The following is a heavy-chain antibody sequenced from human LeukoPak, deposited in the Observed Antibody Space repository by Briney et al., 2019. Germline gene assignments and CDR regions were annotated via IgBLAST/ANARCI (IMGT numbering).Heavy chain of an antibody. D-gene: IGHD3-3*01. CDR1: GRSFSGYY. V-gene: IGHV4-34*01. J-gene: IGHJ6*03. CDR3: AKSLNYDFWSGYDYYYMDV. Sequence: SETLSLTCAVYGRSFSGYYWSWIRQPPGKGLEWIGEINHSGSTNYNPSLKSRVTISVDTSKNQFSLKLSSVTAADTAVYYCAKSLNYDFWSGYDYYYMDVWGKGTTVTVSS. CDR2: INHSGST.